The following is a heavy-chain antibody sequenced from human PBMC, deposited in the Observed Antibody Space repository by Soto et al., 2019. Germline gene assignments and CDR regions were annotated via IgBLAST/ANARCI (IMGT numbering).Heavy chain of an antibody. V-gene: IGHV1-69*06. D-gene: IGHD3-22*01. CDR1: GGTLNSFNTST. CDR2: IIPMFGTT. CDR3: ARGEGDRSSGVAICFDP. Sequence: QVQLVQSGAEMKKPGSSVKVSCKASGGTLNSFNTSTISWVRQAPGQGLEWMGGIIPMFGTTNYAQKFQGRVIITADKSTSTAYMELSSLRSEDTAVYYCARGEGDRSSGVAICFDPWGQGTLVTVSS. J-gene: IGHJ5*02.